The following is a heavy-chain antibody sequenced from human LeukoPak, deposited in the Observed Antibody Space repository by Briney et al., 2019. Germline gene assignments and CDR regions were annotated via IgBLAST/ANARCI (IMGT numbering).Heavy chain of an antibody. CDR2: IYFDGSKK. V-gene: IGHV3-33*03. CDR1: GFTFPTYG. D-gene: IGHD6-13*01. J-gene: IGHJ4*02. Sequence: GSLRLSCFASGFTFPTYGMHWVRQAPGKGLEWVALIYFDGSKKYYADSVKGRFTISTYNSNNTLYLEMNRLRVEDTAIYYCAKTTIAAVGAHFDHWGQGDLVTVSS. CDR3: AKTTIAAVGAHFDH.